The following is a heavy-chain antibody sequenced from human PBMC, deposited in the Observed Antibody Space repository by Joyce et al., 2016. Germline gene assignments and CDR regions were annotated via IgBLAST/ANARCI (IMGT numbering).Heavy chain of an antibody. CDR3: GSVFEY. Sequence: EVPLVESGGGLLQPGGSLRLSCAASGFTFTNYWMHWVRQAPGKGLVWVARVDSDGSGTSYADSVKGRFTISRDNAKNMVYLQMNSRRIEDTAVYYCGSVFEYWGRGALVTVSS. CDR2: VDSDGSGT. J-gene: IGHJ4*02. V-gene: IGHV3-74*01. CDR1: GFTFTNYW.